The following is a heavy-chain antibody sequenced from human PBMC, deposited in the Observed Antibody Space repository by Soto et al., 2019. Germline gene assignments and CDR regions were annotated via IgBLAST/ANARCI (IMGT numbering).Heavy chain of an antibody. D-gene: IGHD3-10*01. Sequence: PGGSLRLSCAASELTFSAYWMHWVRQAPGKGLIWVSRINNDGSYTSYADSVEGRFTFSRDNSKNTLYLQMNSLRDDDTAVYYCAASGNYYTRDGMDVWGQGTTVTVSS. CDR2: INNDGSYT. CDR3: AASGNYYTRDGMDV. J-gene: IGHJ6*02. CDR1: ELTFSAYW. V-gene: IGHV3-74*01.